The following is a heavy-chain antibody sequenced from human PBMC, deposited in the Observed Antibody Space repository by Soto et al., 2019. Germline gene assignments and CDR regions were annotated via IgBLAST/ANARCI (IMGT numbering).Heavy chain of an antibody. CDR3: ARGWRLDP. CDR2: INHSGTT. V-gene: IGHV4-34*01. D-gene: IGHD1-1*01. J-gene: IGHJ5*02. Sequence: SETLSLTCGVYSGSFSGYQWNWIRQSPGQGLEWIGEINHSGTTKYNPSLESRINLSVDTSKKQFSLKMFSVTAADTAIYYCARGWRLDPWGQGTQVTVSS. CDR1: SGSFSGYQ.